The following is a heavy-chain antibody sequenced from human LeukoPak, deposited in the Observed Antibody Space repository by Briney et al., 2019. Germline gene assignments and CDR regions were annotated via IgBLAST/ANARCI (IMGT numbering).Heavy chain of an antibody. V-gene: IGHV3-48*03. J-gene: IGHJ4*02. CDR2: ISSGGTTI. CDR3: ARDLMPYVDPEYFDH. CDR1: GFTFSNFA. D-gene: IGHD3-9*01. Sequence: GGSLRLSCEASGFTFSNFAMNWVRQAPGKGLEWFSFISSGGTTISYAESVRGRFTISRDNARNSLFLQMNSLRVEDTAVYYCARDLMPYVDPEYFDHWGQGTLVTVSS.